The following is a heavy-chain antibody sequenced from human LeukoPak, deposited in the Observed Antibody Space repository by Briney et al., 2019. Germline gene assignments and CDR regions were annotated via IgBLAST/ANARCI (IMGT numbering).Heavy chain of an antibody. CDR2: ISGSDDGT. V-gene: IGHV3-23*01. J-gene: IGHJ4*02. CDR3: AKPLPGTHYYFDY. CDR1: GFTFSTYA. Sequence: PGGSLRLSCAASGFTFSTYAMSWVRQAPGKGLEWVSIISGSDDGTYYADSVKGRFTISRDNSKNTLYLQMNSLRAEDTAVYYCAKPLPGTHYYFDYWGQGTLVTVSS. D-gene: IGHD2-15*01.